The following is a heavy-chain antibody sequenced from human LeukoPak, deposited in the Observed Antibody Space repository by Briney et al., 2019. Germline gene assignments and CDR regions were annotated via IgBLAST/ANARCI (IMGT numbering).Heavy chain of an antibody. D-gene: IGHD6-13*01. CDR1: GFTFSSYA. J-gene: IGHJ6*02. V-gene: IGHV3-30-3*01. CDR2: ISYDGSNK. CDR3: ARDRIAAAGLAGYGMDV. Sequence: GGSLRLSCAASGFTFSSYAMHWVRQAPGKGLEWVAVISYDGSNKYYADSVKGRFTISRDNSKNTLYLQMNSLRAEDTAVYYCARDRIAAAGLAGYGMDVWGQGTTVTVSS.